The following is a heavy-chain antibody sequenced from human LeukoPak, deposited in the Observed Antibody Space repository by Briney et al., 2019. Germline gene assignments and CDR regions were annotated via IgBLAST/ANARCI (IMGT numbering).Heavy chain of an antibody. D-gene: IGHD1-1*01. V-gene: IGHV1-18*01. CDR1: GYTFTSYG. CDR3: ARSVREDY. J-gene: IGHJ4*02. Sequence: ASVKVSCKASGYTFTSYGISWVRQAPGQGLEWMGWISTYNGNTNYAQNLQGRVTMTRNTSISTAYMELSSLRSEDTAVYYCARSVREDYWGQGTLVTVSS. CDR2: ISTYNGNT.